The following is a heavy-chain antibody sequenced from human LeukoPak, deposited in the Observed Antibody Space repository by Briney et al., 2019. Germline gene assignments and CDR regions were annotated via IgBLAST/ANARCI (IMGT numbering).Heavy chain of an antibody. D-gene: IGHD3-10*01. CDR2: IYHSGST. CDR1: GYSISSGYY. V-gene: IGHV4-38-2*02. CDR3: ARSGPRGFDGAFDI. Sequence: PSETLSLTCTVSGYSISSGYYWGWIRQPPGKGLEWIGSIYHSGSTYYNPSLKSRVTISVNTSKNQFSLKLSSVTAADTAVYYCARSGPRGFDGAFDIWGQGTMVTVSS. J-gene: IGHJ3*02.